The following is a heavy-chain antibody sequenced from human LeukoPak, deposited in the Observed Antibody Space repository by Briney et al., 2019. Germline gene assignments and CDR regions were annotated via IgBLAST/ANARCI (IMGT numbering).Heavy chain of an antibody. CDR1: GGSISRYY. J-gene: IGHJ4*02. CDR3: ARDYSGWYYFDY. V-gene: IGHV4-59*01. Sequence: SETLSLTCTVSGGSISRYYWSWIRQPPGKGLEWIGYVYYSGSTKYNPSLKSRVTISVDTSKNQFSLNLSSVTAADTAVYYCARDYSGWYYFDYWGQGTQVTVSS. CDR2: VYYSGST. D-gene: IGHD6-19*01.